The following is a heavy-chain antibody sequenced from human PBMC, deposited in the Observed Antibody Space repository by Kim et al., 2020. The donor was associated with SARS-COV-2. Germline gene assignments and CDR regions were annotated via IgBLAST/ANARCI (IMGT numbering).Heavy chain of an antibody. CDR2: NT. CDR3: ARRGIYGSGSFDY. V-gene: IGHV1-3*01. Sequence: NTKYSQKFQGRVTITRDTSASTAYMELSSLRSEDTAVYYCARRGIYGSGSFDYWGQGTLVTVSS. J-gene: IGHJ4*02. D-gene: IGHD3-10*01.